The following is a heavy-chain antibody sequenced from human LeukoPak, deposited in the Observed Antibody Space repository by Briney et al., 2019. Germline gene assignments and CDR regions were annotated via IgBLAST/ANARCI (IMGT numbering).Heavy chain of an antibody. CDR1: GGTFSSYA. Sequence: SVKVSCKASGGTFSSYAISWVRQAPGQGLEWMGRIIPILGIANYAQKFQGRVTITADKSTSTAYMELSSLRSEDTAVYYCAGTYGSSGYYLPYFDYWGQGTLVTVSS. V-gene: IGHV1-69*04. J-gene: IGHJ4*02. CDR2: IIPILGIA. CDR3: AGTYGSSGYYLPYFDY. D-gene: IGHD3-22*01.